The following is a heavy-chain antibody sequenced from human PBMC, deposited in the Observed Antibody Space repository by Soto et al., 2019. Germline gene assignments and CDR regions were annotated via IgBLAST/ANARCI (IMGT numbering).Heavy chain of an antibody. CDR1: GGSISGYY. V-gene: IGHV4-59*08. Sequence: PSETLSLTCTVSGGSISGYYWSWIRQPPGKGLEWIGYMYYSGSTYYNPSLKSRVTISVDTSKNQFSLKLSSVTAADTAVYYCARARGARYFDYWGQGTLVTVSS. CDR2: MYYSGST. D-gene: IGHD2-15*01. CDR3: ARARGARYFDY. J-gene: IGHJ4*02.